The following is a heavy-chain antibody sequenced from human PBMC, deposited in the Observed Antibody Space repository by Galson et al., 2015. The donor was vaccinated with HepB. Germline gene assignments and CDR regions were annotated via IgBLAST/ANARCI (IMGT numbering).Heavy chain of an antibody. Sequence: SVKVSCKASGGTFSRYYAIAWVRQAPGQGLEWMGTLIPIFGTTNNAQKFQGRVAMTADESTTTAYMELSSLKSEDTAIYYCAKSRFLEWVGSSGKEYKYYAMDVWGQGTTATVSS. CDR3: AKSRFLEWVGSSGKEYKYYAMDV. CDR1: GGTFSRYYA. CDR2: LIPIFGTT. V-gene: IGHV1-69*13. D-gene: IGHD3-3*01. J-gene: IGHJ6*02.